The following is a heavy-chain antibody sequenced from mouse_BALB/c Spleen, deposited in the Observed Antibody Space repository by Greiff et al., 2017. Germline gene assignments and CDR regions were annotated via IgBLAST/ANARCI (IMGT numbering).Heavy chain of an antibody. CDR3: ARLGYGNGAMDY. CDR1: GFTFSSYG. J-gene: IGHJ4*01. V-gene: IGHV5-6*01. D-gene: IGHD2-10*02. Sequence: VQLQQSGGDLVKPGGSLKLSCAASGFTFSSYGMSWVRQTPDKRLEWVATISSGGSYTYYPDSVKGRFTISRDNAKNTLYLQMSSLKSEDTAMYYCARLGYGNGAMDYWGQGTSVTVSS. CDR2: ISSGGSYT.